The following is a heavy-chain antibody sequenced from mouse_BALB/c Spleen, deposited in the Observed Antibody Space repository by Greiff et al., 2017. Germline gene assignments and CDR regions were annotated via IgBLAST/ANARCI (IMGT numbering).Heavy chain of an antibody. D-gene: IGHD2-10*01. CDR3: ARPSSYYGNYDAMGY. J-gene: IGHJ4*01. V-gene: IGHV2-2*02. CDR1: GFSLTSYG. CDR2: IWSGGST. Sequence: QVQLKESGPGLVQPSQSLSITCTVSGFSLTSYGVHWVRQSPGKGLEWLGVIWSGGSTDYNAAFISRLSISKDNSKSQVFFKMNSLQANDTAIYYCARPSSYYGNYDAMGYWGSRNLSHRLL.